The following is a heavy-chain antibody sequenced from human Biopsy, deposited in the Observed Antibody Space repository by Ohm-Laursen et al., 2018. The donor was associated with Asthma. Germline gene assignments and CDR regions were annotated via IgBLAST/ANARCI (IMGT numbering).Heavy chain of an antibody. D-gene: IGHD4-23*01. Sequence: SLRLSCSASGFTFSIYDIHWVRQAPGKGLEWVAVISYDGGNKFYGDSVKGRFTLSRDNSRNTLYLQMNSLRVEDTAIYYCARTHERWTSIQDDALDIWGHGTMVSVSS. V-gene: IGHV3-30*03. J-gene: IGHJ3*02. CDR1: GFTFSIYD. CDR2: ISYDGGNK. CDR3: ARTHERWTSIQDDALDI.